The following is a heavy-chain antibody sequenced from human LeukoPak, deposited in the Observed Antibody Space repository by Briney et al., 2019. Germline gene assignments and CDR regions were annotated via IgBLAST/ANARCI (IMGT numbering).Heavy chain of an antibody. CDR3: ARDKGTLGGDY. J-gene: IGHJ4*02. Sequence: ASVKVSCKASGYTFTSYYMHWVRQAPGQGLEWMGIINPSGGSTSYAQKFQGRVTMTRDTYISTAYMELSKLTSDDTAVYYCARDKGTLGGDYWGQGTLVTVSS. V-gene: IGHV1-46*01. CDR2: INPSGGST. D-gene: IGHD3-16*01. CDR1: GYTFTSYY.